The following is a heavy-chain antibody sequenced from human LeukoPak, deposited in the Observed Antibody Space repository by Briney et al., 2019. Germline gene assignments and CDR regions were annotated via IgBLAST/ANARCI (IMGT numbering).Heavy chain of an antibody. CDR2: ISGSGGST. CDR1: GVTFSSYA. Sequence: GGSLRLSCAASGVTFSSYAMSWVRQAPGKGLEWVSVISGSGGSTYYADSVKGRFTISRDNSKNTLYLQMNSLRAEDTAVYYCARDMMGYLSGMDVWGQGTTVTVSS. J-gene: IGHJ6*02. CDR3: ARDMMGYLSGMDV. V-gene: IGHV3-23*01. D-gene: IGHD2-21*01.